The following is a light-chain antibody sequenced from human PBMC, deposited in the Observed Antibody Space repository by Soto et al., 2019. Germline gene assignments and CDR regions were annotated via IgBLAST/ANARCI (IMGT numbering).Light chain of an antibody. J-gene: IGKJ1*01. CDR3: QQRSNWRWT. V-gene: IGKV3-15*01. CDR1: QSVSSN. Sequence: EIVMTQSPATLSVSPGERATLSCRASQSVSSNLAWYQQKPGQAPRLLIYGASTRATGIPARLSGSGSGTEFTLTISSLQSEDFAVYYCQQRSNWRWTFGQGTKVDIK. CDR2: GAS.